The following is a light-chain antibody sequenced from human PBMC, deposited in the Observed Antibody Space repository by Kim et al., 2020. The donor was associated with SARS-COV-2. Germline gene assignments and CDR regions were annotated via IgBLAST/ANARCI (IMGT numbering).Light chain of an antibody. Sequence: DIQMTQSPSSLSASVGDRVTISCRASQNIATYLNWYQQKPGNAPKVLIYGSSRLQSGVPTRFSGTGSGTEFTLTIISLQPEDSATYYCQQTYISPNTFGQGTKLEI. CDR1: QNIATY. V-gene: IGKV1-39*01. CDR3: QQTYISPNT. J-gene: IGKJ2*01. CDR2: GSS.